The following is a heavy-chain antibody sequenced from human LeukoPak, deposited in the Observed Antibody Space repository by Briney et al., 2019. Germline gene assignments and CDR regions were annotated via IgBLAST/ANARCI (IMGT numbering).Heavy chain of an antibody. CDR1: GFTFSESP. V-gene: IGHV3-23*01. CDR2: ISTSGSDT. Sequence: GGSLRLSCAASGFTFSESPMTWVRQAPGKGLGWVSAISTSGSDTIYTDSVKDRFTISRDNSKNTLYLQMNSLRAEDTAVYYCAKGGNYAPLDYWGQGTLVTVSS. CDR3: AKGGNYAPLDY. J-gene: IGHJ4*02. D-gene: IGHD1-7*01.